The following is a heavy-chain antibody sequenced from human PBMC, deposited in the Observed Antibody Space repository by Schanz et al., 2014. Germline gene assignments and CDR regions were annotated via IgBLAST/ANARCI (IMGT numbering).Heavy chain of an antibody. CDR1: GFTISSYS. CDR2: ISSSSSYI. V-gene: IGHV3-21*01. CDR3: EKDSTHIDVVLVPTAIDY. D-gene: IGHD2-2*01. J-gene: IGHJ4*02. Sequence: EVHLVESGGGLVKRGGSLRLSCAASGFTISSYSMNWVRQAPGKGLEWVSSISSSSSYIYYADSVKGRFTISRDNAKNSLYQQMNSLRAEDTAVYYCEKDSTHIDVVLVPTAIDYWGQGTLVTVSS.